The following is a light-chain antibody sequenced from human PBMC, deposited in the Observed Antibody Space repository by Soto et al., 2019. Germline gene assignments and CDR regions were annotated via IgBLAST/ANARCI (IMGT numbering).Light chain of an antibody. CDR3: QQYASSPYT. CDR1: QSIGSSY. Sequence: EIVLTQSPGTLSLSPGERATLSCRASQSIGSSYLAWYQQKPGQAPRLLIYGASRRATGIPDRFSGRESGTDFTLTITILEPEDSAVYFCQQYASSPYTFSQGTKVEIK. V-gene: IGKV3-20*01. J-gene: IGKJ2*01. CDR2: GAS.